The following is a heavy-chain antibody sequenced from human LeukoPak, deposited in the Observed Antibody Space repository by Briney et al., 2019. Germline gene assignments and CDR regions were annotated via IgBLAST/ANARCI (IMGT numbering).Heavy chain of an antibody. CDR2: LRGDGET. CDR1: GFTPKIYA. CDR3: AKASWVSNADAVL. V-gene: IGHV3-23*01. Sequence: GGSLTLSCAASGFTPKIYATGCGRQAPPGGLEWGASLRGDGETFYADSVKGRFTLSRDDSRNSVYLHLNNLRVEDTAVYYCAKASWVSNADAVLWGQRTVVTVS. D-gene: IGHD1-1*01. J-gene: IGHJ4*02.